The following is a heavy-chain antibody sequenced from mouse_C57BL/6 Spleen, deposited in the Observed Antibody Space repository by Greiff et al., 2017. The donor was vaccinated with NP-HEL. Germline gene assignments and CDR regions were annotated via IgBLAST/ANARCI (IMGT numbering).Heavy chain of an antibody. V-gene: IGHV2-9-1*01. CDR2: IWTGGGT. J-gene: IGHJ4*01. D-gene: IGHD2-2*01. Sequence: VQRVESGPGLVAPSQSLSITCTVSGFSLTSYAISWVRQPPGKGLEWLGVIWTGGGTHYNSALKSRLSISKDNSKSQVFLKMNSLQTDDTARYYCARYGYDVDYAMDYWGQGTSVTVSS. CDR1: GFSLTSYA. CDR3: ARYGYDVDYAMDY.